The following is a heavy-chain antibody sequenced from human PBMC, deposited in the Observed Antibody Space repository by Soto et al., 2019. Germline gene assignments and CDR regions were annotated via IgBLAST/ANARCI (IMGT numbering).Heavy chain of an antibody. CDR2: IYSGGST. CDR1: GFTVSSNY. V-gene: IGHV3-53*01. J-gene: IGHJ6*02. CDR3: ARDRLLWFGELSMYDGMDV. D-gene: IGHD3-10*01. Sequence: GGSLRLSCAASGFTVSSNYMSWVRQAPGKGLEWVSVIYSGGSTYYADSVKGRFTISRDNSKNTLYLQMNSLRAEDTAVYYCARDRLLWFGELSMYDGMDVWGQGTTVTLSS.